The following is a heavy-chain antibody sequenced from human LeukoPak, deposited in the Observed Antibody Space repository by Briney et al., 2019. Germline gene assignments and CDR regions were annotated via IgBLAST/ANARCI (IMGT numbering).Heavy chain of an antibody. J-gene: IGHJ4*02. D-gene: IGHD1-26*01. CDR3: AKSLLVGATGGVDY. CDR2: ISYDGSNK. V-gene: IGHV3-30*18. Sequence: GGSLRLSCAASGFTFSSYGMHWVRQAPGKGLEWVAVISYDGSNKYYADSVKGRFTISRDNSKNTLYLQMNSLRAEDTAVYYCAKSLLVGATGGVDYWGQGTLVTVSS. CDR1: GFTFSSYG.